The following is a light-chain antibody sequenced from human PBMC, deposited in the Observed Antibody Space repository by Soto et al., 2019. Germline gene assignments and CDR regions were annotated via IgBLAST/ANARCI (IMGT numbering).Light chain of an antibody. CDR2: GAS. CDR3: QQYGSSPRT. Sequence: EIVLTQFPGTLSLSPGERATLSCRASQSVSSSYLAWYQQKPGQAPRVLIYGASSRATGIPDRFSGSGSGTDFTLTISRLEPEDFAVYYCQQYGSSPRTFGQGTKVEIK. CDR1: QSVSSSY. V-gene: IGKV3-20*01. J-gene: IGKJ1*01.